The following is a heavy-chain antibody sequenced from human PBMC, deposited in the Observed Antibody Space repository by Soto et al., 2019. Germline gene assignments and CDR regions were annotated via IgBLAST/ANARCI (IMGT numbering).Heavy chain of an antibody. D-gene: IGHD3-22*01. J-gene: IGHJ4*02. Sequence: QVQLVESGGGVGQPGSSLRLSCAISGFTFSGYALYCVRQAPGKGLEWVAIISYDGLNKYYADSGKGRFTMCRGNSKNALYLQMYSLRAEDTAVYYCARGGPLYYDTTAQKWPLYSFVYWCQGTLPTVPS. CDR2: ISYDGLNK. CDR3: ARGGPLYYDTTAQKWPLYSFVY. V-gene: IGHV3-30-3*01. CDR1: GFTFSGYA.